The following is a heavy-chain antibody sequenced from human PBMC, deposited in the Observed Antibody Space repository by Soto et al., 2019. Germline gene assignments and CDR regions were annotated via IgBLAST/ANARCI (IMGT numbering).Heavy chain of an antibody. CDR2: IDPSSGTT. J-gene: IGHJ6*02. D-gene: IGHD2-15*01. V-gene: IGHV1-46*01. CDR1: GYSFSNFY. CDR3: ARGAVVVPNGLIAGMDV. Sequence: ASVKVSCKPSGYSFSNFYVHWVRQAPGQGLEWMGIIDPSSGTTNYTQKFQERVTMTRDTSMSTVYMELSRLRSEDTAVYYCARGAVVVPNGLIAGMDVWGLGTTVTSP.